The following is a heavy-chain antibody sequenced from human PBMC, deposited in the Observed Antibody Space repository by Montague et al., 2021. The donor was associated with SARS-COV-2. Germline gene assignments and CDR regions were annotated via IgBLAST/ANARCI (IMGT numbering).Heavy chain of an antibody. J-gene: IGHJ4*02. CDR1: GESFSSDD. CDR2: ISHSGNT. D-gene: IGHD1-1*01. V-gene: IGHV4-34*01. CDR3: ARGLRGHWITTSYYL. Sequence: SETLSLTCADYGESFSSDDWSWIRQPPGKGLEWIGEISHSGNTKYNPSLKSRVYMSLDTSRNEFSLKLTSVAAADTAVYYCARGLRGHWITTSYYLWGQGTLVTVSS.